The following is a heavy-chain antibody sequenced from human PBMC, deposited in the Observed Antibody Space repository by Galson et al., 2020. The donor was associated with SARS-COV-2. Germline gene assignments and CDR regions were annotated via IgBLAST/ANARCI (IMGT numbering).Heavy chain of an antibody. V-gene: IGHV5-51*07. CDR1: GYSFTTYW. J-gene: IGHJ4*02. D-gene: IGHD1-20*01. CDR3: ARLEITEYYFDY. Sequence: GESLKISCTGSGYSFTTYWIGWVHQMPGKGLEWMGIIYPGDSDTRYSPSFQGQVTISADKSISTAYLQWSSLRASDTAIYYCARLEITEYYFDYWGQGTLVTVSS. CDR2: IYPGDSDT.